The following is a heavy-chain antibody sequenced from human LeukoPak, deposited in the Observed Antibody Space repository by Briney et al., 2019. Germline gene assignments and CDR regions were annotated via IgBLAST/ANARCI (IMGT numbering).Heavy chain of an antibody. Sequence: SETLSLTCTVSGGSITSSSYCWGWIRQPPGKGLEWIGSMYYSGSTCYNPSLKSRVTISVEKSKKQFSLKLSSVTAADTAVYYCARQWYHWNVVWFDPWGQGTLVTVSS. CDR2: MYYSGST. CDR1: GGSITSSSYC. D-gene: IGHD1-1*01. J-gene: IGHJ5*02. V-gene: IGHV4-39*01. CDR3: ARQWYHWNVVWFDP.